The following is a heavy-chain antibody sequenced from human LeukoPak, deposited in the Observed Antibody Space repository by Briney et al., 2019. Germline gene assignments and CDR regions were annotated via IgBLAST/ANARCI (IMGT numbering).Heavy chain of an antibody. CDR2: ISFDAATT. CDR1: GFTFNKYW. V-gene: IGHV3-74*01. D-gene: IGHD3-22*01. J-gene: IGHJ4*02. Sequence: GGSLRLSCAASGFTFNKYWVHWVRQAPGKGLVRVSRISFDAATTSYADSVKGRFTISRDNVKNTVSLQMNSLRAEDTAIYYCARGASSGHYVSGDYWGQGTLVTVSA. CDR3: ARGASSGHYVSGDY.